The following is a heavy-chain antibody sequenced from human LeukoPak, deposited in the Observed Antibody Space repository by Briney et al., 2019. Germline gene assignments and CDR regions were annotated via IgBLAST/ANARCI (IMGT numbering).Heavy chain of an antibody. CDR3: ARHQVVPSKRPFDY. CDR1: GFTFSDYF. D-gene: IGHD2-2*01. V-gene: IGHV3-11*01. J-gene: IGHJ4*02. Sequence: NPGGSLRLSCAASGFTFSDYFMSWIRQAPGRGLEWVSYIGNSDSTICYADSVKGRFTISRDSAKNSLYLQMNSLRAEDTAVYYCARHQVVPSKRPFDYWGQGTLVTVSS. CDR2: IGNSDSTI.